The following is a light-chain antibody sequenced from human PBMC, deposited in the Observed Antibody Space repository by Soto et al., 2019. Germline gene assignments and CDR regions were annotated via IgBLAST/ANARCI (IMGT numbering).Light chain of an antibody. CDR2: GAT. J-gene: IGKJ3*01. Sequence: DIQMTQSPSSLSASVGDRVTITCRASRTVLDYLNWYQQKPGRAPQLLIFGATNLQRGVPSRFRGSGSGTNFTLTITSLQREDCAFYYCQQSFSTPRGFTFGPGTKVNI. V-gene: IGKV1-39*01. CDR1: RTVLDY. CDR3: QQSFSTPRGFT.